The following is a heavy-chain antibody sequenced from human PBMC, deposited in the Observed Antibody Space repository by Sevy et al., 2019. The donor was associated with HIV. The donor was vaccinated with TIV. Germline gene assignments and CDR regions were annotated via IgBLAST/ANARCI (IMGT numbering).Heavy chain of an antibody. CDR2: IKKDGSEK. J-gene: IGHJ6*04. V-gene: IGHV3-7*03. D-gene: IGHD6-19*01. CDR3: ARVSSGWYKDV. Sequence: GGSLRLSCAASGFTFSSYSMSWVRQAPGKGLEWVANIKKDGSEKYYVDSVKGRFTISRDNAKNSLYLQMNSLRAEDTAVYYCARVSSGWYKDVWGKGTTVTVSS. CDR1: GFTFSSYS.